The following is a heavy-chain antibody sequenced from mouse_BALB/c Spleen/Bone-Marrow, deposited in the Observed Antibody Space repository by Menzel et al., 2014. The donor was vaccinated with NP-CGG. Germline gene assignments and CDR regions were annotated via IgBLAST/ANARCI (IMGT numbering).Heavy chain of an antibody. CDR3: GRCYYGNYFDY. J-gene: IGHJ2*01. CDR2: INPSNGRT. D-gene: IGHD2-1*01. V-gene: IGHV1S81*02. Sequence: VQLQESGAELVKPGASVKLSCKASGYTFTSYWMHWVKQRPGQGLEWIGEINPSNGRTNYNEKFKSKATLTVDKSSSTAYMQLSSLTSEDSAVYYCGRCYYGNYFDYWGQGTTLTVSS. CDR1: GYTFTSYW.